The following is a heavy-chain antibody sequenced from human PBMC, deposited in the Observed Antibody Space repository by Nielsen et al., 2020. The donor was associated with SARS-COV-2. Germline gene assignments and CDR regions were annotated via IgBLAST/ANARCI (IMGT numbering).Heavy chain of an antibody. D-gene: IGHD6-19*01. CDR3: ARELSSGSFNYMDV. CDR1: GGSISSYY. Sequence: SETLSLTCTVSGGSISSYYWSWIRQPPGKGLEWIGYIYYSGSTNYNPSLKSRVTISVDTSKNQFSLKLSSVTAADTAVYYCARELSSGSFNYMDVWGKGTTVTVSS. V-gene: IGHV4-59*01. J-gene: IGHJ6*03. CDR2: IYYSGST.